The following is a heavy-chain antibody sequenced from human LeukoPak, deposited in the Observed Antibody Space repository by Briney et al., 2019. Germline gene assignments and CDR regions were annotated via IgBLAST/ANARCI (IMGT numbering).Heavy chain of an antibody. CDR3: VGTNYYDSSGFDY. CDR1: GGSISSGGYY. J-gene: IGHJ4*02. V-gene: IGHV4-31*03. Sequence: SETLSLTCTVSGGSISSGGYYWSWIRQHPGKGLEWIGYIYYSGSTYYNPSLKSRVTISVDTSKNQFSLKLSPVTAADTAVYYCVGTNYYDSSGFDYWGQGTLVTVSS. CDR2: IYYSGST. D-gene: IGHD3-22*01.